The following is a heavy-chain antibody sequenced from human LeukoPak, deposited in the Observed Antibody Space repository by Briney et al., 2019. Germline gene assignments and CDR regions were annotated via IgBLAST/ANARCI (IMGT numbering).Heavy chain of an antibody. V-gene: IGHV1-69*05. Sequence: ASVKVSCKASGCTFSSYAIGWVRQAPGQGLEWMGRIIPIFCTANYAQKFQGRVTITTDESTSTAYMELSSLRSEDTAVYYCARYRIVVTPSVGAFDIWGQGTMVTVSS. CDR1: GCTFSSYA. CDR3: ARYRIVVTPSVGAFDI. CDR2: IIPIFCTA. J-gene: IGHJ3*02. D-gene: IGHD4-23*01.